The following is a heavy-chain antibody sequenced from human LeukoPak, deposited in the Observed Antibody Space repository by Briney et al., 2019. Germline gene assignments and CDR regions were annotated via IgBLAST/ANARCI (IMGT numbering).Heavy chain of an antibody. CDR3: ASSRRRDIVVVPAPDY. J-gene: IGHJ4*02. CDR2: IRSKAYGGTT. D-gene: IGHD2-2*01. Sequence: GGSLRLSCTASGFIFADYAVSWVRQAPGKGLEWVGFIRSKAYGGTTEYAASVKGRLTISRHESKSIAYLQMNSLKTEDTGVYYCASSRRRDIVVVPAPDYWGQGTLVTVSS. CDR1: GFIFADYA. V-gene: IGHV3-49*04.